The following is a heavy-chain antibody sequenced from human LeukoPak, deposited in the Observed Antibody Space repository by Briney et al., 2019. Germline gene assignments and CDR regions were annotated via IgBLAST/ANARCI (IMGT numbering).Heavy chain of an antibody. CDR2: ISSSGSTI. Sequence: GGSLRLSCAASGFTFTSYGMNWVRQAPGKGLEWVSYISSSGSTIYYADSVKGRFTISRDNAKNSLYLQMNSLRVEDTAVYYCAREGKPVGFDYWGEGTLVTVSS. D-gene: IGHD1-26*01. V-gene: IGHV3-48*03. J-gene: IGHJ4*02. CDR3: AREGKPVGFDY. CDR1: GFTFTSYG.